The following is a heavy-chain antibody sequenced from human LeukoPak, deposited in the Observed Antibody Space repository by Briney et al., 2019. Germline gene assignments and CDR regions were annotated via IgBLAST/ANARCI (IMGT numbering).Heavy chain of an antibody. CDR1: GFTFSSYA. CDR3: AKSRAATGTNRFDY. V-gene: IGHV3-23*01. Sequence: GGSLRLSCAASGFTFSSYAMSWVRQAPGKGLEWVSAISGSGGSTCYADSVKGRFTISRDNSKNTLYLQMNSLRAEDTAVYYCAKSRAATGTNRFDYWGQGTLVTVSS. CDR2: ISGSGGST. J-gene: IGHJ4*02. D-gene: IGHD6-13*01.